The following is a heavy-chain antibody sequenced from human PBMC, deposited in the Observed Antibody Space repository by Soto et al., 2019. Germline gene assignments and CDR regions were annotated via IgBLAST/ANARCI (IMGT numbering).Heavy chain of an antibody. Sequence: QVQLVESGGGLVKPGESLRLSCVASGFTFSDHYMTWIRQAPGKGLEWLSYISTSSSYTNYADSVKGRFTISRDNAMNSLYLQMTSLRAEDTAVYYCARLRLTGYFDYWGQGTLVTVSS. J-gene: IGHJ4*02. CDR2: ISTSSSYT. V-gene: IGHV3-11*05. CDR1: GFTFSDHY. CDR3: ARLRLTGYFDY.